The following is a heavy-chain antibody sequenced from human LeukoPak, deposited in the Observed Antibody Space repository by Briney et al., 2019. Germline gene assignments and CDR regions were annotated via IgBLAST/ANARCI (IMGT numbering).Heavy chain of an antibody. Sequence: SQTLSLTCAISGDSVSSNSAACNWIRQSPSRLLEWLGRTYYRSKWYNDYAVSVKSRITINPDTSKNQFSLQMNSVTPDDTAVYYCARTLTESGNWFDPWGQGTLVTVSS. J-gene: IGHJ5*02. CDR2: TYYRSKWYN. CDR3: ARTLTESGNWFDP. D-gene: IGHD7-27*01. CDR1: GDSVSSNSAA. V-gene: IGHV6-1*01.